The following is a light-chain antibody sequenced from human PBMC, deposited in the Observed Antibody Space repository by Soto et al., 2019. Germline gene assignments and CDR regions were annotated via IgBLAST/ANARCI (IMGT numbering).Light chain of an antibody. V-gene: IGKV3-11*01. CDR2: AAS. J-gene: IGKJ2*01. CDR3: QQRSNWPRYT. Sequence: EIVLTQSPATLSLSPGDRATLSCRASQSVTSSLAWYQQKPGQAPRLLIYAASNRATGIPARFSGSGSGTDFTLTISSLEPEDFAVYYCQQRSNWPRYTFGQGTKLEIK. CDR1: QSVTSS.